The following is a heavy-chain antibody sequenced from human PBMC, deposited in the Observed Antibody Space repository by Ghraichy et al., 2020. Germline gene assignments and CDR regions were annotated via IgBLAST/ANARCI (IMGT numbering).Heavy chain of an antibody. D-gene: IGHD3-3*01. J-gene: IGHJ6*02. CDR1: GGSISSYY. V-gene: IGHV4-59*01. CDR2: IYYSRSN. Sequence: SETLSLTCTVSGGSISSYYWSWIRQPPGKGLEWIGYIYYSRSNNYNPSLKSRVTISVDTSKNQFSLKLSSVTAADTAVYYCGRDIGYYDFWSGYPYSSGMDVWGQGNTVTGSS. CDR3: GRDIGYYDFWSGYPYSSGMDV.